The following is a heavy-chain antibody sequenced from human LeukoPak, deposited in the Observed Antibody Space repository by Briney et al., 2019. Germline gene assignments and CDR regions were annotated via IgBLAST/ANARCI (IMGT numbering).Heavy chain of an antibody. CDR1: GFTFTASA. J-gene: IGHJ3*02. CDR2: IVVGRGNR. CDR3: AATPVGTTINDPFDI. V-gene: IGHV1-58*01. Sequence: GTSVKVSCKASGFTFTASAVQWVRQARGQRLEWIGWIVVGRGNRYYAQKLQERLTITRDMSTGTAYMELGSLRSEDTAVYYCAATPVGTTINDPFDIWGQGTMVTVSS. D-gene: IGHD1-26*01.